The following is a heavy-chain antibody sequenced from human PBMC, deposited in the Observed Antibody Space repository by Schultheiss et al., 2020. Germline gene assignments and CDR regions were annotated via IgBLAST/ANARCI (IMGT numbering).Heavy chain of an antibody. CDR1: GFIFSSYG. J-gene: IGHJ4*02. D-gene: IGHD6-19*01. CDR3: ARAPGGYSSGWKDY. V-gene: IGHV3-30*03. Sequence: GGSLRLSCAASGFIFSSYGMNWVRQAPGKGLEWVAGVSNDGNSEYYADSVKGRFTISRDNAKNSLYLQMNSLRAEDTALYYCARAPGGYSSGWKDYWGQGTLVTVSS. CDR2: VSNDGNSE.